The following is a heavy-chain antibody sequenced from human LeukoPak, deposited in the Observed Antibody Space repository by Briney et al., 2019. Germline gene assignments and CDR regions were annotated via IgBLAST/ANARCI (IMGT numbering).Heavy chain of an antibody. CDR2: ISVSGGAT. Sequence: GGSLRLSCEASGFTLSSNAMTWVRQVPGKGLEWVSTISVSGGATYYADSVKGRFIISRDNSKNTLYLQMNSLRAEDTAVYYCAKVGGYTYYYWGQGTLVTVSS. J-gene: IGHJ4*02. CDR1: GFTLSSNA. V-gene: IGHV3-23*01. CDR3: AKVGGYTYYY. D-gene: IGHD5-18*01.